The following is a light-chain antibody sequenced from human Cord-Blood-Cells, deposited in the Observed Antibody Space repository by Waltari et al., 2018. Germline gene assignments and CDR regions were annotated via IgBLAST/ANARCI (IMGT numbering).Light chain of an antibody. Sequence: SYELTQPPSVSVSPGQTASITSSGDTLGDKYACWYQQKPGQSPVLVIYQDSKRPSGIPERFSGSNSGNTATLTISGTQAMDEADYYCQAWDSSIVVFGGGTKLTVL. CDR2: QDS. V-gene: IGLV3-1*01. J-gene: IGLJ2*01. CDR1: TLGDKY. CDR3: QAWDSSIVV.